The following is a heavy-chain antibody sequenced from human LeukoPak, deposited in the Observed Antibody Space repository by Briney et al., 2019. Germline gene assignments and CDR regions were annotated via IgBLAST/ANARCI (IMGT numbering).Heavy chain of an antibody. J-gene: IGHJ6*02. Sequence: SETLSLTCTVSGGSISSYYWSWIRQPAGKGLEWIGRIYTSGSTNYNPSLKSRVTMSVDTSRNQFSLKLSSVTAADTAAYYCAREVSTSWPPFYYYGMDVWGQGTTVTVSS. CDR1: GGSISSYY. CDR2: IYTSGST. CDR3: AREVSTSWPPFYYYGMDV. V-gene: IGHV4-4*07. D-gene: IGHD6-13*01.